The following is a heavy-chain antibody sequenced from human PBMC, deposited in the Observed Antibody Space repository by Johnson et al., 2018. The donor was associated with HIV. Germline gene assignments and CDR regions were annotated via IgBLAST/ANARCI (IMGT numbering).Heavy chain of an antibody. D-gene: IGHD3-16*01. CDR1: GFTFSSYG. J-gene: IGHJ3*02. Sequence: QMQLVESGGGVVQPGGSLRLSCAASGFTFSSYGMHWVRQAPGKGLELVAFIRYDGSNKYSADSVKGRFTISRDNSKNSLYLLIASLRTEDTAVYYCANPPSMGADAFDIWGQGTMVTVSS. CDR3: ANPPSMGADAFDI. V-gene: IGHV3-30*02. CDR2: IRYDGSNK.